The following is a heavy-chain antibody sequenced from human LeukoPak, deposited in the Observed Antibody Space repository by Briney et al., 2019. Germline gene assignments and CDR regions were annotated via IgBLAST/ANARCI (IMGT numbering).Heavy chain of an antibody. CDR3: ARLRVAGKGVNLDY. Sequence: SETLSLTCTVSGGSISSYYWSWIRQPPGKGLEWIGYIYYSGSTNYNPSLKSRVTISVDTSKNQFSLKLSSVTAADTAVYYCARLRVAGKGVNLDYWGQGTLVTVSS. CDR2: IYYSGST. V-gene: IGHV4-59*08. CDR1: GGSISSYY. D-gene: IGHD6-19*01. J-gene: IGHJ4*02.